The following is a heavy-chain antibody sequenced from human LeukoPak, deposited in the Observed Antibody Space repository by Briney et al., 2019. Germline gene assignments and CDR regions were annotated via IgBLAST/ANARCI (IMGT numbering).Heavy chain of an antibody. CDR2: IIPILGIA. D-gene: IGHD4-17*01. V-gene: IGHV1-69*04. CDR3: AREGGFYGDTDYYYYYGMDV. CDR1: GGTFSSYA. J-gene: IGHJ6*02. Sequence: SVKVSCKASGGTFSSYAISWVRQAPGQGLEWMGRIIPILGIANYAQKFQGRATITADKSTSTAYMELSSLRSEDTAVYYCAREGGFYGDTDYYYYYGMDVWGQGTTVTVSS.